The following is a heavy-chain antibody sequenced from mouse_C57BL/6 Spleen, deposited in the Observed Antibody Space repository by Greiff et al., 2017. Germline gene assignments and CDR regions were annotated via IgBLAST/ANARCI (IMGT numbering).Heavy chain of an antibody. CDR1: GYAFSSSW. J-gene: IGHJ2*01. CDR3: ARGNGSYDGVLDY. D-gene: IGHD1-1*02. CDR2: IYPGDGDT. Sequence: VQLMESGPELVKPGASVKISCKASGYAFSSSWMNWVKQRPGKGLEWIGRIYPGDGDTNYNGKFKGKATLTADKSSSTAYMQLSSLTSEDSAVYFCARGNGSYDGVLDYWGQGTTLTVSS. V-gene: IGHV1-82*01.